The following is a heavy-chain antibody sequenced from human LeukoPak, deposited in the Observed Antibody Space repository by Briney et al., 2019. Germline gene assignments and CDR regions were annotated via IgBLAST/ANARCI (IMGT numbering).Heavy chain of an antibody. CDR2: IYSGGST. D-gene: IGHD3-3*01. V-gene: IGHV3-53*01. CDR3: ASSSYYDFWSGYLGQGLDV. CDR1: GFTVSSNY. Sequence: GGSLRLSCAASGFTVSSNYMSWVRQAPGKGLEWVSVIYSGGSTYYADSVKGRFTISRDNSKNTLYLQMNSLRAEDTAVYYCASSSYYDFWSGYLGQGLDVWGKGTTVTVSS. J-gene: IGHJ6*04.